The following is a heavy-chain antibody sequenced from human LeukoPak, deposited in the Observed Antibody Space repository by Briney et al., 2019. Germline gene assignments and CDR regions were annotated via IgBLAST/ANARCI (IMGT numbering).Heavy chain of an antibody. CDR3: AREGTLRFLEWSQFYFDY. CDR1: GFTFSNYA. J-gene: IGHJ4*02. CDR2: ISYDESNK. V-gene: IGHV3-30-3*01. D-gene: IGHD3-3*01. Sequence: PGGSLRLSCAASGFTFSNYALHWVRQAPGKGLEWVAVISYDESNKFYADSVQGRFTISRDNSKNTLYLQMNSLRAEDTAVYYCAREGTLRFLEWSQFYFDYWGQGTLVSVSS.